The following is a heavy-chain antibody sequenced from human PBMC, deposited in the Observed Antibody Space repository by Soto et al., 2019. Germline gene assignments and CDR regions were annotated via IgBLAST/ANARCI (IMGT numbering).Heavy chain of an antibody. J-gene: IGHJ6*02. CDR2: INAGNGNT. CDR3: ARGHCISTSCYRYGMDV. D-gene: IGHD2-2*01. Sequence: QVKLVQSGAEEKKPGASVKVSCKASGYTFTSYAMHWVRQAPGQRLEWMGWINAGNGNTKYSQKFQGRVTITRDTCALTAYMELSSLRSEDTAVYYCARGHCISTSCYRYGMDVWGPGTTVTVSS. V-gene: IGHV1-3*05. CDR1: GYTFTSYA.